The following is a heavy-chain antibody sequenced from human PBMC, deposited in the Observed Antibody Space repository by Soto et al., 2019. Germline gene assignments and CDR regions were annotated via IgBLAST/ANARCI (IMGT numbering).Heavy chain of an antibody. D-gene: IGHD6-6*01. V-gene: IGHV1-69*01. CDR3: AREYRSSSGRFDN. Sequence: QVQLVQSGAEVKKPGSSMKVSCKASGGSFSSYAISWVRQAPGQGLEWMGGIIPIFGTPSYAQKFQGRVTITADESTSTAYMELSSLRSEDTAVYYCAREYRSSSGRFDNWGQGTLVTVSS. CDR1: GGSFSSYA. CDR2: IIPIFGTP. J-gene: IGHJ4*02.